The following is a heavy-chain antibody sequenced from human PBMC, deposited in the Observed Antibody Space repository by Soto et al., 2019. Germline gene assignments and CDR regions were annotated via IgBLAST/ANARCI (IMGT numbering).Heavy chain of an antibody. J-gene: IGHJ6*02. D-gene: IGHD2-2*01. CDR3: ARYVRHCSSTSCYRSLYYYYYYGMDV. V-gene: IGHV4-31*03. Sequence: SETLSLTCTVSGGSISSGGYYWSWIRQHPGKGLEWIGYIYYSGSTYYNPSLKSRVTISVDTSKNQFSLKLSSVTAADTAVYYCARYVRHCSSTSCYRSLYYYYYYGMDVWGQGTTVTVSS. CDR1: GGSISSGGYY. CDR2: IYYSGST.